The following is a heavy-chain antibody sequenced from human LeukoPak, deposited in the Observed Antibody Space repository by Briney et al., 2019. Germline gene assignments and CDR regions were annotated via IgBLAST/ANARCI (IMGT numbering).Heavy chain of an antibody. D-gene: IGHD2-21*02. V-gene: IGHV1-69*13. J-gene: IGHJ6*02. Sequence: SVKVSCKASGGTFSSYAISWVRQAPGQGLEWMGGIIPIFGTANYAQKFQGRVTITADESTSTAYMELSSLRSEDTAVYFCRLAYCGGDCYSSYYYYGMDVWGQRTTVTVSS. CDR1: GGTFSSYA. CDR2: IIPIFGTA. CDR3: RLAYCGGDCYSSYYYYGMDV.